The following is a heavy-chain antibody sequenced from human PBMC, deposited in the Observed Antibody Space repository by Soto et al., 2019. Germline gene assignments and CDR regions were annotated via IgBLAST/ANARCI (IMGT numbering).Heavy chain of an antibody. V-gene: IGHV3-23*01. D-gene: IGHD3-10*01. CDR2: ISGSGGST. Sequence: GGSLRLSCAASGLTFSSYAMSWVRQAPGKGLEWVSVISGSGGSTYSADSVKGRFTISRDNSKNTLYLQMNSLRAEDTAVYYCAKDQGSGFLKYYYGMDVWGQGTTVTVSS. J-gene: IGHJ6*02. CDR1: GLTFSSYA. CDR3: AKDQGSGFLKYYYGMDV.